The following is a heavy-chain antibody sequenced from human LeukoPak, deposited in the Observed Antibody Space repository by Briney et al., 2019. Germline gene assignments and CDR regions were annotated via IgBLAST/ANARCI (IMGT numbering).Heavy chain of an antibody. CDR3: ARAWELATDAIDS. J-gene: IGHJ3*02. CDR2: IYPGDSDT. V-gene: IGHV5-51*01. CDR1: GYSFTSYC. Sequence: GESLKISCKGSGYSFTSYCIGWVRQMPGKGVEWMGIIYPGDSDTRYSPSFQGQVTISADKSISTAYLQWSRLKASATAMYYCARAWELATDAIDSWGQGTMVTVSS. D-gene: IGHD1-26*01.